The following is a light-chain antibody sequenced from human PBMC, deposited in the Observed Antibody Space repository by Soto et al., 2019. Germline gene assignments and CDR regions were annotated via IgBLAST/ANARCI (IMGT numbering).Light chain of an antibody. CDR3: QQYSSFST. CDR1: HIMSSW. V-gene: IGKV1-5*01. J-gene: IGKJ1*01. Sequence: DLEMNQSPSTLSASVGDRVTITCRASHIMSSWLAWYQQKPGKAPQLLIYDASSLETGVPSRFSGSGSGTEFTLTISSLQAEDFATYHCQQYSSFSTFGQGTKVDI. CDR2: DAS.